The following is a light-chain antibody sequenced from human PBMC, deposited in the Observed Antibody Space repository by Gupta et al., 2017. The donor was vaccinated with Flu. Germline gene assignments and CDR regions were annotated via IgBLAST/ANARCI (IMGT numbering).Light chain of an antibody. CDR2: EDD. CDR1: SSNIGGHY. V-gene: IGLV1-51*02. CDR3: GTWDRSLSAGG. J-gene: IGLJ3*02. Sequence: QSVLTQPPSVSAAPGPRVTISCSGSSSNIGGHYVSWYQQVPGTDPKLLIYEDDKRPSGIPDRFSASKSCTTATLDITGLQTGDEVDYFCGTWDRSLSAGGFGGGTRLTVL.